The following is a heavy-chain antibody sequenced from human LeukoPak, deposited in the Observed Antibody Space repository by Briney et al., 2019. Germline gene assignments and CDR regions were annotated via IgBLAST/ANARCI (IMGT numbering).Heavy chain of an antibody. V-gene: IGHV4-28*06. J-gene: IGHJ5*02. D-gene: IGHD6-13*01. Sequence: SETLSLTCAVSGYSISSSNWWGWIRQPPGKGLEWIGYIYYSGSTNYNPSLKSRVTMSVDTSKNQFSLKLSSVTALDTAVYYCARVGIAAAYRWFDPWGQGTLVTVSS. CDR2: IYYSGST. CDR1: GYSISSSNW. CDR3: ARVGIAAAYRWFDP.